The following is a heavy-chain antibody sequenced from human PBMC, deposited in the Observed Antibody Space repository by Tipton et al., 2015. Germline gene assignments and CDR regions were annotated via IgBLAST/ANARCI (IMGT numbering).Heavy chain of an antibody. J-gene: IGHJ6*02. D-gene: IGHD5-24*01. Sequence: TLSLTCTVSGGSVSSGSYYWSWIRQPPGKGLEWIGYISYSESTHYNPSLKSRVAISVDTSKNQFSLTLKSVTAADTAVHYCARDLEHGMDVWGQGTTVTVSS. CDR1: GGSVSSGSYY. CDR2: ISYSEST. CDR3: ARDLEHGMDV. V-gene: IGHV4-61*01.